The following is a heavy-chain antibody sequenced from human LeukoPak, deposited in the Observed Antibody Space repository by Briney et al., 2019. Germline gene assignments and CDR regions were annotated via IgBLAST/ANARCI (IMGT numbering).Heavy chain of an antibody. CDR1: GYTFTSYG. Sequence: ASVKVSCKASGYTFTSYGISWVRQAPGQGLEWMGWISAYNGNTNYAQKLQGRVTMTTDTSTSTAYMELRSLRSDDTAVYYCASPSIPLGYCSSTSGYNYMDVWGKGTTVTVSS. J-gene: IGHJ6*03. CDR2: ISAYNGNT. D-gene: IGHD2-2*01. CDR3: ASPSIPLGYCSSTSGYNYMDV. V-gene: IGHV1-18*01.